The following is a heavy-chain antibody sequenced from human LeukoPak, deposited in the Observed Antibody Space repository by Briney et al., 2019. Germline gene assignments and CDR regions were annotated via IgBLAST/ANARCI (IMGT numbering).Heavy chain of an antibody. CDR1: GFTFSDYY. CDR2: ISTSGTI. V-gene: IGHV3-69-1*01. Sequence: GGSLRLSCAASGFTFSDYYMSWIRQAPGKGLEWVSYISTSGTIYYADSVKGRFTISRDNAKNSLYLQMNSLRAEDTAVYYCARGHFDWLSHYYYYYYMDVWGKGTTVTVSS. CDR3: ARGHFDWLSHYYYYYYMDV. J-gene: IGHJ6*03. D-gene: IGHD3-9*01.